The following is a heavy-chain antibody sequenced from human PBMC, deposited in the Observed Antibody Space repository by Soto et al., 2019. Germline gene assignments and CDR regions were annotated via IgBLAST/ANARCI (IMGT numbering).Heavy chain of an antibody. CDR2: ISAYNGNT. D-gene: IGHD3-22*01. Sequence: ASVKVSCKASGYTFTSYGIGWVRQAPGQGLEWMGWISAYNGNTNYAQKLQGRVTMTTDTSTSTAYMELRSLRSDDTAVYYCARGDDSSGYYYFDYWGQGTLVTVSS. CDR1: GYTFTSYG. CDR3: ARGDDSSGYYYFDY. J-gene: IGHJ4*02. V-gene: IGHV1-18*01.